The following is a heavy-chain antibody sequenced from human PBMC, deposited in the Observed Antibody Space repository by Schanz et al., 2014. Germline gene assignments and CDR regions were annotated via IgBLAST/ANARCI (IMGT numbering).Heavy chain of an antibody. V-gene: IGHV4-4*02. CDR2: IYHSGST. CDR1: GGSISSSNW. J-gene: IGHJ5*02. D-gene: IGHD5-18*01. CDR3: ARRSVSPSGNSYGYVVAWFDP. Sequence: QVQLQESGPGLVKPSGTLSLTCAVSGGSISSSNWWSWVRQPPGKGLEWIGEIYHSGSTNYKPSLKRGVPISTAKSKTQSSQKLGSVTAADTAVYYCARRSVSPSGNSYGYVVAWFDPWGQGTLVTVSS.